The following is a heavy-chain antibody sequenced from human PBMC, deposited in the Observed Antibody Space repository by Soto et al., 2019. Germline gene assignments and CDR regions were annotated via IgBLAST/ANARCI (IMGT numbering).Heavy chain of an antibody. CDR2: IYHSGST. D-gene: IGHD2-8*02. Sequence: SETLSLTCSVSGDSVSSGGYSWSWIRQPPGKGLEWIGYIYHSGSTYYNPSLKSRVTISVDRSKNQFSLKLSSVTAADTAVYYCARGRGGVPILLDYWGQGTLVTVSS. CDR1: GDSVSSGGYS. CDR3: ARGRGGVPILLDY. J-gene: IGHJ4*02. V-gene: IGHV4-30-2*01.